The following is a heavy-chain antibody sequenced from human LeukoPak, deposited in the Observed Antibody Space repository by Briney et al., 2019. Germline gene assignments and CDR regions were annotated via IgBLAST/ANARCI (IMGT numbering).Heavy chain of an antibody. J-gene: IGHJ5*02. CDR2: INPSGGST. V-gene: IGHV1-46*01. Sequence: GASVKVSCKASGYTFTSYYMHWVRQAPGQGLEWMGIINPSGGSTSYAQKFQGRVTMTRDTSTSTVYMELSSLRSEDTAVYYCARWGEDYGDYDGWFDPWGQGTLVTVSS. CDR3: ARWGEDYGDYDGWFDP. CDR1: GYTFTSYY. D-gene: IGHD4-17*01.